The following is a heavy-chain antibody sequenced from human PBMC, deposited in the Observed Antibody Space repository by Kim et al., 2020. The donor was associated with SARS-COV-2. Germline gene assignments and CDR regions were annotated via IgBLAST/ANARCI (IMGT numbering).Heavy chain of an antibody. CDR1: GYTLTELS. CDR2: FDPEDGET. D-gene: IGHD2-15*01. V-gene: IGHV1-24*01. Sequence: ASVKVSCKVSGYTLTELSMHWVRQAPGKGLEWMGGFDPEDGETIYAQKFQGGVTMTEDTSTDTAYMELSSLRSEDTAVYYCATGPGVVVAGWFDPWGQGTLVTVSS. CDR3: ATGPGVVVAGWFDP. J-gene: IGHJ5*02.